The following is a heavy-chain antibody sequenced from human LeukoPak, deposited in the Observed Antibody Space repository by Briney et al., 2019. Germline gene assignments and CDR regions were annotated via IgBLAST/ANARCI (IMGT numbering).Heavy chain of an antibody. CDR3: ARVAYDSSGYYPIDY. CDR2: IYYSGST. Sequence: SETLSLTCTVSGGSISSCYWSWIRQPPGKGLEWIGYIYYSGSTNYNPSLKSRVTISVDTSKNQFSLKLSSVTAADTAVYYCARVAYDSSGYYPIDYWGQGTLVTVSS. CDR1: GGSISSCY. V-gene: IGHV4-59*01. D-gene: IGHD3-22*01. J-gene: IGHJ4*02.